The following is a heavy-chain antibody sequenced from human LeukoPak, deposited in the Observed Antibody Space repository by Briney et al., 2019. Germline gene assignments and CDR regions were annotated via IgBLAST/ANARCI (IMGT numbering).Heavy chain of an antibody. Sequence: ASVKVSCKASGYTFTGYYMHWVRQAPGQGLEWMGRINPNSGGTNYAQKFQGRVTMTRDTSISTAYMELSRLRSDDTAVYYCARDSYHYYKGDYYYYMDVWGKGTTVTVSS. CDR1: GYTFTGYY. CDR3: ARDSYHYYKGDYYYYMDV. CDR2: INPNSGGT. V-gene: IGHV1-2*06. J-gene: IGHJ6*03. D-gene: IGHD3-10*01.